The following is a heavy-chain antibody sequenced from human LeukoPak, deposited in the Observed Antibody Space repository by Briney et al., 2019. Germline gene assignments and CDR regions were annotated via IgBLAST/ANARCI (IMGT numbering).Heavy chain of an antibody. Sequence: PSETLSLTCTVSGGSISSYYWSWIRQPPGKGLEWIGEINHSGSTNYNPSLKSRVTISVDTSKNQFSLKLSSVTAADTAVYYCARHATVVTPYDYWGQGTLVTVSS. CDR2: INHSGST. D-gene: IGHD4-23*01. CDR1: GGSISSYY. CDR3: ARHATVVTPYDY. V-gene: IGHV4-34*01. J-gene: IGHJ4*02.